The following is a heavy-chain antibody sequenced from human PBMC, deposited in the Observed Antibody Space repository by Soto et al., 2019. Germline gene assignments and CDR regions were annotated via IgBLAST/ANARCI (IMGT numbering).Heavy chain of an antibody. CDR2: ISGTAGTI. D-gene: IGHD3-10*01. CDR1: GITFSDHY. CDR3: ARAPYYGSGTYYYYALDV. Sequence: QVQLVESGGGLVKPGGSLRLYCEASGITFSDHYMTWIRQAPGKGLEWISYISGTAGTIYYADSVKGRFTISRDNAKNSLFLQPTSLTAVDTAVYYCARAPYYGSGTYYYYALDVWGQGTTVTVSS. V-gene: IGHV3-11*01. J-gene: IGHJ6*02.